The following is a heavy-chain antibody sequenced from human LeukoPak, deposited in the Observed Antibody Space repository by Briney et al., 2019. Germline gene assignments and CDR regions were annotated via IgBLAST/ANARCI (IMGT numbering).Heavy chain of an antibody. CDR3: ARRRIVGSGWYDGAFDI. CDR2: IYPGVSDT. Sequence: GESLKFSCKAPGNSFTIYWIGWVRQMPGKGLEWMGIIYPGVSDTRYSPSFQGQVTMSAYKSISTAYLQWSSLKASDTAIYYCARRRIVGSGWYDGAFDIWGQGTMVTVSS. J-gene: IGHJ3*02. D-gene: IGHD6-19*01. V-gene: IGHV5-51*01. CDR1: GNSFTIYW.